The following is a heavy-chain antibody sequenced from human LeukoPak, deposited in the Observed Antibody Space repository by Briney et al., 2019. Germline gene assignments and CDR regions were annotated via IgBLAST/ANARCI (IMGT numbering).Heavy chain of an antibody. D-gene: IGHD4-17*01. Sequence: PSETLSLTCTVSGGSISSGGYYWSWIRQHPGKGLEWIGYIYNSGSTNYNPSLKSRVTISVDTSKNQFSLKLSSVTAADTAVYYCARSDAGDYEFDYWGQGTLVTVSS. V-gene: IGHV4-61*08. CDR2: IYNSGST. J-gene: IGHJ4*02. CDR3: ARSDAGDYEFDY. CDR1: GGSISSGGYY.